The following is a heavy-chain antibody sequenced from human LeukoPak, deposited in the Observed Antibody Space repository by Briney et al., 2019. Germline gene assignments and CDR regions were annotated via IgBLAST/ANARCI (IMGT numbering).Heavy chain of an antibody. D-gene: IGHD6-13*01. CDR3: ARDRIAAAGRNNWFDP. J-gene: IGHJ5*02. V-gene: IGHV4-4*02. CDR2: IYHSGST. Sequence: PSETLSLTCAVPGGSISSSNWWSWVRQPPGKGLEWIGEIYHSGSTNYNPSLKSRVTISVDKSKNQFSLKLSSVTAADTAVYYCARDRIAAAGRNNWFDPWGQGTLVTVSS. CDR1: GGSISSSNW.